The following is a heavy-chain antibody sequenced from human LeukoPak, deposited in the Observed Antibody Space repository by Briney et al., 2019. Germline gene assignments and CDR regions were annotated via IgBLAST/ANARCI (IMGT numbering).Heavy chain of an antibody. J-gene: IGHJ4*02. Sequence: SETLSLTCAVYGGSFSGYYRSWIRQPPGKGLEGIGEINHSGSTNYNPSLKNRVTISVDTSKNQFSLKLSSVTAADTAVYYCARGVNGTFDYWGQGTLVTVSS. CDR1: GGSFSGYY. CDR3: ARGVNGTFDY. D-gene: IGHD2/OR15-2a*01. V-gene: IGHV4-34*01. CDR2: INHSGST.